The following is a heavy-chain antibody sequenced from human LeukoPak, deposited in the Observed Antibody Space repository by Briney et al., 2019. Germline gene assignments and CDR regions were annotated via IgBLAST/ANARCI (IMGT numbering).Heavy chain of an antibody. CDR2: IYSGGST. CDR1: GFTVSSNY. Sequence: GGSLRFSCAASGFTVSSNYMSWVRQAPGKGLEWVSVIYSGGSTYYADSVKGRFTISRDNSKNTLYLQMNSLRAEDTAVYYRAREGGYYDSSGYYHAGYWGQGTLVTVSS. V-gene: IGHV3-66*01. D-gene: IGHD3-22*01. J-gene: IGHJ4*02. CDR3: AREGGYYDSSGYYHAGY.